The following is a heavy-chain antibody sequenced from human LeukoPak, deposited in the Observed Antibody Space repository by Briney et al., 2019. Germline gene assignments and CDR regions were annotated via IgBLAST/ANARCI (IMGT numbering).Heavy chain of an antibody. CDR3: ARGTWTTVGYYYYYYMDV. CDR2: IIPIFGTE. Sequence: GASVKVSCKAPRSTFSNYAISWVRQAPGQGLEWMGGIIPIFGTEKYGQKFQGRVTITTDESTSTAYMELSSLRFEDTAVYYCARGTWTTVGYYYYYYMDVWGEGTTVTVSS. V-gene: IGHV1-69*05. D-gene: IGHD4-17*01. CDR1: RSTFSNYA. J-gene: IGHJ6*03.